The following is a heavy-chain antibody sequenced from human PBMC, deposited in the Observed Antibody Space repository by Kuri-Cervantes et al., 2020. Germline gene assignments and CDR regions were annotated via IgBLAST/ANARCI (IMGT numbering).Heavy chain of an antibody. V-gene: IGHV3-9*01. CDR3: AREERSVVGQIDY. J-gene: IGHJ4*02. CDR1: GFSFDDYA. D-gene: IGHD5/OR15-5a*01. CDR2: TSWNGVSI. Sequence: GGSLRLSCAASGFSFDDYAMHWVRQAPGKGLEWVSGTSWNGVSIHYADSVKGRFTISRDNAKNSLYLQMNSLRAEDTAVYYCAREERSVVGQIDYWGQGTLVTVSS.